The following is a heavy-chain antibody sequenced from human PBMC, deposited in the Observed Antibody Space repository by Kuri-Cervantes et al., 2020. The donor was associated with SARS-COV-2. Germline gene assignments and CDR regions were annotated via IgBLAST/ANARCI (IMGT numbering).Heavy chain of an antibody. V-gene: IGHV4-59*01. J-gene: IGHJ4*02. D-gene: IGHD4-17*01. CDR2: IYYSGST. Sequence: SETLSLTCTVSGCSISSYYWSWIRQPPGKGLEWIGYIYYSGSTNYNPSLKSRVTISVDTSKNQFSLKLSSVTAADTAVYYCARGASYGDFDYWGQGTLVTVSS. CDR1: GCSISSYY. CDR3: ARGASYGDFDY.